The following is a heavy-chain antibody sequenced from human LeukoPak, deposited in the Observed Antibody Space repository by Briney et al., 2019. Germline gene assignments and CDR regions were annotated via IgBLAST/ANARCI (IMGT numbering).Heavy chain of an antibody. CDR3: ARGLRYYYDSSGYIDY. J-gene: IGHJ4*02. CDR1: GGSLTNYY. Sequence: PSETLSLTCTVSGGSLTNYYWSWIRQPPGKGLEWIGEINHSGSTNYNPSLKSRVTISVDTSKNQFSLKLSSVTAADTAVYYCARGLRYYYDSSGYIDYWGQGTLVTVSS. D-gene: IGHD3-22*01. CDR2: INHSGST. V-gene: IGHV4-34*01.